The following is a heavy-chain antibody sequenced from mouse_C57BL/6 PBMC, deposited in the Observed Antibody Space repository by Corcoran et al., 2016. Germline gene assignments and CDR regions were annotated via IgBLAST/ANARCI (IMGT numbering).Heavy chain of an antibody. CDR2: IYPGSGNT. D-gene: IGHD2-3*01. J-gene: IGHJ3*01. Sequence: QVQLQQSGPELVKPGASVKISCKASGYSFTSYYIHWVKQRPGQGLEWIGWIYPGSGNTKYNEKFKGKATLTADTSSSTAYMQLSSLTSEDSAVYYCANGYYVGFFAYWGQGTLVTVSA. CDR1: GYSFTSYY. CDR3: ANGYYVGFFAY. V-gene: IGHV1-66*01.